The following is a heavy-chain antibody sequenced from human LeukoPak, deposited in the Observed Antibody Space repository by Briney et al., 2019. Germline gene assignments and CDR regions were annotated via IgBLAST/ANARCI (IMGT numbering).Heavy chain of an antibody. V-gene: IGHV4-39*01. CDR1: GGSISSSSYY. CDR3: ARLGGSGSPFDY. Sequence: SETLSLTCTVSGGSISSSSYYWGWIRQPPGKGLEWIGSIYYSGSTYYNPSLKSRVTISVDTSKNQFSLKLSSVTAADTAVYYCARLGGSGSPFDYWGQGTLVTVSS. J-gene: IGHJ4*02. CDR2: IYYSGST. D-gene: IGHD3-10*01.